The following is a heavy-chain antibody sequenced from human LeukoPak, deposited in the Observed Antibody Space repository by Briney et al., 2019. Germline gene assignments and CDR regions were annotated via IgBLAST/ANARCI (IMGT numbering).Heavy chain of an antibody. CDR2: IYTSGST. V-gene: IGHV4-4*07. J-gene: IGHJ5*02. CDR1: GGSISSYY. Sequence: SETLSLTCTVSGGSISSYYWSWIRQPAGKGLEWIGRIYTSGSTNYNPSLKSRVTMSVDTSKDQFSLKLSSVTAADTAVYYCARAVVAATSRWFDPWGQGTLVTVSS. CDR3: ARAVVAATSRWFDP. D-gene: IGHD2-15*01.